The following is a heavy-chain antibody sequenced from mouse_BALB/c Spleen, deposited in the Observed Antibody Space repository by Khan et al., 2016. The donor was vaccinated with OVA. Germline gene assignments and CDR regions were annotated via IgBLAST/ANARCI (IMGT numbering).Heavy chain of an antibody. CDR3: ARLAYYYDSEGFAY. D-gene: IGHD1-1*01. J-gene: IGHJ3*01. CDR2: VSTGGHYT. Sequence: EVELVESGGDIVKPGGSLKLSCAASGFTFSTYGMSWVRQTPDKRLEWVATVSTGGHYTYYTDTVKGRFTISRDNAKNTLYLQMSSLVSEDTAIFYCARLAYYYDSEGFAYWGQGTLVTVSA. CDR1: GFTFSTYG. V-gene: IGHV5-6*01.